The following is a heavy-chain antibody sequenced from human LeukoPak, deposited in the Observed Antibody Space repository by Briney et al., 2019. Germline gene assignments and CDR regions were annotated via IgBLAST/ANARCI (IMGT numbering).Heavy chain of an antibody. CDR3: ARVMLAYCGGDCPADY. V-gene: IGHV1-8*03. D-gene: IGHD2-21*02. CDR1: GYTFTSYD. CDR2: MNPNSGNT. Sequence: ASVKVSCKASGYTFTSYDINWVRQATGQGLEWMGWMNPNSGNTGYAQKFQGRVTITRNTSISTAYMELSSLRSEDTAVYYCARVMLAYCGGDCPADYWGQGTLVTVSS. J-gene: IGHJ4*02.